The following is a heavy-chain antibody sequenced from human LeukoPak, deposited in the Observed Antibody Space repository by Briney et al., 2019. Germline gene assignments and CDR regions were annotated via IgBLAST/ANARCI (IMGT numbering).Heavy chain of an antibody. V-gene: IGHV3-30*04. Sequence: PGGSLRLSCAASGFTFSNYAMHWVRQAPGKGLEWVAVISYDGSNKYYADSVKGRFTISRDNSKNTLYLQMNSLRAEDTAVYYCAKDFGVVLYYFDYWGQGTLVTVSS. CDR2: ISYDGSNK. CDR3: AKDFGVVLYYFDY. J-gene: IGHJ4*02. CDR1: GFTFSNYA. D-gene: IGHD3-3*01.